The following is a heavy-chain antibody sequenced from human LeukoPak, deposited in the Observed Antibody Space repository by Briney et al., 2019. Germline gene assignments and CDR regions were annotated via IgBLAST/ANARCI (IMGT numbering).Heavy chain of an antibody. CDR1: GGSFSGYY. J-gene: IGHJ4*02. V-gene: IGHV4-34*01. Sequence: SETLSLTCAVYGGSFSGYYWSWIRQPPGKGLEWIGEINHSGSTNYNPSLKSRVTISVDMSKNQFSLKLNSVTAADTAVYYCARRVELYYFDYWGQGSLVTVSS. D-gene: IGHD1-7*01. CDR3: ARRVELYYFDY. CDR2: INHSGST.